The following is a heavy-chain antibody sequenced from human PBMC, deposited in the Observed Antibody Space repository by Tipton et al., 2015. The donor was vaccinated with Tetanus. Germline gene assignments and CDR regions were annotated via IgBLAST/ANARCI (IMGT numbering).Heavy chain of an antibody. CDR1: GFTFSSYV. CDR2: ISGSAGST. Sequence: SLRLSCAASGFTFSSYVMTWVRQAPGVGLEWVSSISGSAGSTYYADSVKGRFTIFRDNSRNTLFLEMNSPRVEDTALYYCAREVKGDLDSWGQGTLVTVSS. V-gene: IGHV3-23*01. CDR3: AREVKGDLDS. D-gene: IGHD2-21*02. J-gene: IGHJ4*02.